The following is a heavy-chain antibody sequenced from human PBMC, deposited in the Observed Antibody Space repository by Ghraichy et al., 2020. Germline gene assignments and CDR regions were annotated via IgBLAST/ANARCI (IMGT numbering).Heavy chain of an antibody. CDR3: TRAGVVIMGYYYYGMDV. V-gene: IGHV4-34*01. CDR2: INHSGST. J-gene: IGHJ6*02. Sequence: SQTLSLTCAVYGGSFSGYYWSWIRQPPGKGLEWIGEINHSGSTNYNPSLKSRVTISVDTSKNQFSLKLSSVTAADTAVYYCTRAGVVIMGYYYYGMDVWGQGTTVTVSS. CDR1: GGSFSGYY. D-gene: IGHD3-3*01.